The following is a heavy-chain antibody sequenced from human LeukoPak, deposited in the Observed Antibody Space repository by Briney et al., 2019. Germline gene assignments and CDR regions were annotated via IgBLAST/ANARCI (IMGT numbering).Heavy chain of an antibody. Sequence: GASVKVSCKASGYTFTSYDINWVRQATGQGLEWMGWMNPNSGNTGYAQKFQGRVTITRNTSISTAYMELSSLRSEDTAVYYCARVRSSGWDDAFDIWGQGTMVTVSS. J-gene: IGHJ3*02. V-gene: IGHV1-8*03. D-gene: IGHD6-19*01. CDR3: ARVRSSGWDDAFDI. CDR2: MNPNSGNT. CDR1: GYTFTSYD.